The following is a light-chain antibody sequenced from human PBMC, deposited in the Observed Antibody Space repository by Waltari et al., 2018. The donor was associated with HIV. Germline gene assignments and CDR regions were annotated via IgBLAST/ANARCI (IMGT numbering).Light chain of an antibody. CDR1: SGDIGTYKY. J-gene: IGLJ1*01. CDR2: YVN. CDR3: CSYTVNSTGV. Sequence: QSALTQPASVSGSPGQSIAISCNGTSGDIGTYKYVSWYQQHTGKVPKLLIYYVNVRPSGVSDRFSGSKSGNTATLTISGLHSDDEADYYCCSYTVNSTGVFGAGTKIIV. V-gene: IGLV2-14*03.